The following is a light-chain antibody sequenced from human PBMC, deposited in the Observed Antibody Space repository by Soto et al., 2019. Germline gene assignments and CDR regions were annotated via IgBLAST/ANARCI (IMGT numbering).Light chain of an antibody. J-gene: IGLJ1*01. Sequence: QSALTQPASVSGSPGQSITIACTGTSSDIGGYNFVSWYQQHPGKAPKLLIYDVGNRPSGVSNRFSGSKSGNTASLTISGLQAEDEANYDCNTYRTVSTYVFGTGTKLTVL. CDR1: SSDIGGYNF. CDR2: DVG. V-gene: IGLV2-14*01. CDR3: NTYRTVSTYV.